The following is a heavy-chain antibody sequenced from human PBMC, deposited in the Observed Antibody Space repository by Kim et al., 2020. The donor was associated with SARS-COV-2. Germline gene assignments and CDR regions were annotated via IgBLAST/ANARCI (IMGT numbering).Heavy chain of an antibody. CDR1: GFTFSSYG. D-gene: IGHD1-26*01. V-gene: IGHV3-30*18. J-gene: IGHJ4*02. Sequence: GGSLRLSCAASGFTFSSYGMHWVRQAPGKGLEWVAVISYDGSNKYYADSVKGRFTISRDNSKNTLYLQMNSLRAEDTAVYYCAKLRSGSYFHYFDYWGQG. CDR3: AKLRSGSYFHYFDY. CDR2: ISYDGSNK.